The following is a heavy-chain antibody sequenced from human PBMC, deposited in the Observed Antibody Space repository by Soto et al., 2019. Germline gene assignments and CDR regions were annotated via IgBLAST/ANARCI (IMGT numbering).Heavy chain of an antibody. CDR3: ARGPSEYYYGSGSYRVGYYYYYYMDV. CDR1: GFTFSSYS. CDR2: ISSSSSTI. J-gene: IGHJ6*03. V-gene: IGHV3-48*01. D-gene: IGHD3-10*01. Sequence: GESLKISCAASGFTFSSYSMNWVRQAPGKGLEWVSYISSSSSTIYYADSVKGRFTISRDNAKNSLYLQMNSLRAEDTAVYYCARGPSEYYYGSGSYRVGYYYYYYMDVWGKGTTVTVSS.